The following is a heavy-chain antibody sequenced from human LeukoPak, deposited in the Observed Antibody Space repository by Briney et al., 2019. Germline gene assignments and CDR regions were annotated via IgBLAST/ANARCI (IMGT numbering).Heavy chain of an antibody. CDR2: INPNSGGT. CDR1: GYTFTGYY. D-gene: IGHD6-19*01. Sequence: ASVKVSCKASGYTFTGYYMHWVRQAPGQGLEWMGWINPNSGGTNYAQKFQCRVTMTRDTSISTAYMELSRLRSDDTAVYYCARDYSGYSSGWYDYWGQGTLVTVSS. J-gene: IGHJ4*02. V-gene: IGHV1-2*02. CDR3: ARDYSGYSSGWYDY.